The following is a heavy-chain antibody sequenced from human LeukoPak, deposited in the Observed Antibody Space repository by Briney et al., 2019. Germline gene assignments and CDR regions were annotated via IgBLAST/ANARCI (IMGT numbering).Heavy chain of an antibody. CDR1: GISLSNYA. CDR2: ISERGGST. Sequence: GGSLRLSCVVSGISLSNYALTWVRQAPGKGLEWVSYISERGGSTTYADSVKGRFTISRDTSLNTLYLQMNNLRAEDTAVYFCVKRGVAIRGILVIGYHQEAYHYDFWGQGVLVTVSS. CDR3: VKRGVAIRGILVIGYHQEAYHYDF. V-gene: IGHV3-23*01. J-gene: IGHJ4*02. D-gene: IGHD3-10*01.